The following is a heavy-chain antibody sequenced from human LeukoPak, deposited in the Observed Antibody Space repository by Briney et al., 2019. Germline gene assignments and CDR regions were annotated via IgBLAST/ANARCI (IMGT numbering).Heavy chain of an antibody. V-gene: IGHV1-18*01. CDR1: AYTFTSYG. J-gene: IGHJ4*02. Sequence: ASVKVSCKSSAYTFTSYGISWVRQAPGQGLEWMGWISAYNGNTNYAQKYQGRVTMTTDTYTSTAYMELRSLRSDDTAIYYCARWEYCSSSSCYDESETFDYWGQGTLVTVSS. CDR2: ISAYNGNT. CDR3: ARWEYCSSSSCYDESETFDY. D-gene: IGHD2-2*01.